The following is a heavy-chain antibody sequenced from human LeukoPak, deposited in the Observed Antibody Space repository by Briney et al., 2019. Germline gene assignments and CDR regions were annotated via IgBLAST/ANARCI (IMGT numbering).Heavy chain of an antibody. D-gene: IGHD3-9*01. CDR1: GFTFSSYA. CDR3: ASLYDILTGYNLDY. Sequence: PGGSLRLSCAASGFTFSSYAMHWVRQAPGKGLEWVAVISYDGSNKYYADSVKGRFTISRDNSKNTLYLQMNSLRAEDTAVYYCASLYDILTGYNLDYWGQGTLVTVSS. V-gene: IGHV3-30-3*01. CDR2: ISYDGSNK. J-gene: IGHJ4*02.